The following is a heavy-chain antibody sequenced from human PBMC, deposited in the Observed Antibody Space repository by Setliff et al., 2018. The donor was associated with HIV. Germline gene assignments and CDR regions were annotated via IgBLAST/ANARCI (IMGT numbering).Heavy chain of an antibody. CDR2: IYYSGST. CDR3: ARDTYDSRGYFFGY. V-gene: IGHV4-31*03. J-gene: IGHJ4*02. Sequence: SETLSLTCTVSGGSVTSGGYYWSWLRQHPGKGLEWIGYIYYSGSTYYNPSLRSRVTISKDTSKNQFSLHLTSVTAADTAVYYCARDTYDSRGYFFGYWGQGTLVTVSS. CDR1: GGSVTSGGYY. D-gene: IGHD3-22*01.